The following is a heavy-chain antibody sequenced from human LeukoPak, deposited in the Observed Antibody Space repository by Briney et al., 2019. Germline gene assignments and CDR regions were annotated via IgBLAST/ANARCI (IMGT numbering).Heavy chain of an antibody. CDR2: IYTSGST. CDR3: ARASIAARQLDY. Sequence: SETLSLTCTVSGGSISSYYWNWIRQPAGKGLEWIGRIYTSGSTSYNPSLKSRVTMSVDTSKNQFSLKLSSVTAADTAVYYCARASIAARQLDYWGQGTLVTVSS. V-gene: IGHV4-4*07. CDR1: GGSISSYY. D-gene: IGHD6-6*01. J-gene: IGHJ4*02.